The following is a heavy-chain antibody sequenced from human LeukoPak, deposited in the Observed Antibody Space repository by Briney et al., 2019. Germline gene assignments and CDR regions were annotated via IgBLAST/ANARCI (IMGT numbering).Heavy chain of an antibody. D-gene: IGHD5-18*01. V-gene: IGHV4-59*01. CDR3: ARGAAGYSYG. CDR1: GGSISSYY. Sequence: SETLSLTCTVSGGSISSYYWSWIRQPPGKGLEWIGHIYYSGNTNYNPSLKRRVTISIDTSKNQFSLRLSSVTAADTAVYYCARGAAGYSYGWGQGTLVTVSS. J-gene: IGHJ4*02. CDR2: IYYSGNT.